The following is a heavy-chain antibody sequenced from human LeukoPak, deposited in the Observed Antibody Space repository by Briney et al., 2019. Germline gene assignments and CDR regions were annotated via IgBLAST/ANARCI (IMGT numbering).Heavy chain of an antibody. CDR3: ARVCTYFFAY. CDR2: IYYSGIT. J-gene: IGHJ4*02. CDR1: GCSISTYY. Sequence: SETLSLTCTVSGCSISTYYWSWTRQPPGKGLEWIGYIYYSGITRYNPSLKSQLTISVDTSKNQFSLKLSSVTAAGTAVYYCARVCTYFFAYWGQGTLVTVSA. V-gene: IGHV4-59*01. D-gene: IGHD3-16*01.